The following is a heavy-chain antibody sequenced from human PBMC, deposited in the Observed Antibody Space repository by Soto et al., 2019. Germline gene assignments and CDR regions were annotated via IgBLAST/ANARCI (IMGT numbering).Heavy chain of an antibody. D-gene: IGHD2-2*01. CDR1: GFTFSSYS. V-gene: IGHV3-21*01. Sequence: GGSLRLSCAASGFTFSSYSMNWVRQAPGKGPEWVSSISSSSSYIYYADSVKGRFTISRDNAKNSLYLQMNSLRAEDTAVYYCARGKYCSSTSCYVLPIDYWGQGTLVTVSS. J-gene: IGHJ4*02. CDR2: ISSSSSYI. CDR3: ARGKYCSSTSCYVLPIDY.